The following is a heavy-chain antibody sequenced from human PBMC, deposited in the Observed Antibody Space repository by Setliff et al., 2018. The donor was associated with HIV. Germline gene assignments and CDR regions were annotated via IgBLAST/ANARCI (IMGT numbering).Heavy chain of an antibody. CDR3: ALLWPFDY. D-gene: IGHD3-10*01. Sequence: GSLRLSCADPKLTFHGYAVSWVRQAPGKGLEWVAHTRQEGNSYSTLYAASVKGRFTISRDDSEKSTHLQMNSLKTEDTAVYYCALLWPFDYWGQGTLVTVSS. CDR1: KLTFHGYA. V-gene: IGHV3-72*01. J-gene: IGHJ4*02. CDR2: TRQEGNSYST.